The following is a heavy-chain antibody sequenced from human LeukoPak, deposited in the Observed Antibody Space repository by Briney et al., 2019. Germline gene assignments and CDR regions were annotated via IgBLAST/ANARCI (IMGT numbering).Heavy chain of an antibody. CDR3: ARDKLRYSYGHGFDY. V-gene: IGHV3-53*01. J-gene: IGHJ4*02. CDR1: GLTVSNNY. CDR2: IYNNANT. Sequence: GGSLRLSCAASGLTVSNNYMTWVRQAPGKGLEWVSVIYNNANTYYADSVKGRFTISRDISKNTLYLQMNSLRAEDTAVYYCARDKLRYSYGHGFDYWGQGTLVTVSS. D-gene: IGHD5-18*01.